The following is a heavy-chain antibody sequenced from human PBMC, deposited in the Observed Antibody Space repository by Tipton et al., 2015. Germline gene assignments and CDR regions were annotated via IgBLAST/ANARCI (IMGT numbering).Heavy chain of an antibody. Sequence: TLSLTCSVSGGSINKYYLTWIRQPPGKGLEWIGYIYHSGSTNVNPSLKSRVTISIDTSKNQFSLKLSSVTAADTAVYYCARSTVVTPFRYYGMDVWGQGTTVTVSS. CDR1: GGSINKYY. J-gene: IGHJ6*02. CDR3: ARSTVVTPFRYYGMDV. D-gene: IGHD4-23*01. V-gene: IGHV4-59*01. CDR2: IYHSGST.